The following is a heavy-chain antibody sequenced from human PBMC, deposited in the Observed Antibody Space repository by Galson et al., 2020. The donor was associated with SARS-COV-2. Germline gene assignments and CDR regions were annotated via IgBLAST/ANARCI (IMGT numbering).Heavy chain of an antibody. V-gene: IGHV4-39*07. CDR3: ASAIATTGGYYGTPYYYMDV. D-gene: IGHD3-22*01. CDR2: IYYTGSN. J-gene: IGHJ6*03. Sequence: SETLSLTCTVSGGAIRSSSYYWGWIRQPPGKGLEGIRSIYYTGSNSYSPTLKSRVTISVDTSENKFSLNLNSVTAADTAVYYCASAIATTGGYYGTPYYYMDVWGKGTTVTVSS. CDR1: GGAIRSSSYY.